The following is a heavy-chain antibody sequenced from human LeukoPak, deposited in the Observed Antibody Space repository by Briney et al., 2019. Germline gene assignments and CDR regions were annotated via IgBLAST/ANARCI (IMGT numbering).Heavy chain of an antibody. CDR3: ARLYYYDSSGYYRS. CDR2: IYYSGST. CDR1: GGSISSYY. J-gene: IGHJ4*02. Sequence: PSETLSLTCTVSGGSISSYYWSWIRQPAGKGLEWIGYIYYSGSTYYNPSLKSRVTISVDTSKNQFSLKLSSVTAADTAVYYCARLYYYDSSGYYRSWGQGTLVTVSS. D-gene: IGHD3-22*01. V-gene: IGHV4-59*06.